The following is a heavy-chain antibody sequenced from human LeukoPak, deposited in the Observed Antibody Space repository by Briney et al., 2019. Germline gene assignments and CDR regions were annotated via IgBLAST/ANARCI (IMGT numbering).Heavy chain of an antibody. Sequence: ASVKVSCKASGYTFTAYYMHWVRQAPGQGLEWMGWINPNSGGTNYAQKFQGRVTMTSDTSISTAYMELSRLRSDDTAVYYCARGGYSSSWTNFDYWGQGTLVTVSS. CDR3: ARGGYSSSWTNFDY. CDR1: GYTFTAYY. D-gene: IGHD6-13*01. V-gene: IGHV1-2*02. J-gene: IGHJ4*02. CDR2: INPNSGGT.